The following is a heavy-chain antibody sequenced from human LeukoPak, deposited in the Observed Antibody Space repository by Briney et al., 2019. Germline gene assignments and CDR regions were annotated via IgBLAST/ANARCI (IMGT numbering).Heavy chain of an antibody. Sequence: GGSLRLSCAASGFTFSNYALSWVRQAPGKGLEWVSVINNSGGSTDYADSVKGRFTISRDDSNNTLYLQMNSLRVEDTAVYYCARGHVRGYSYGFGYWGQGSLVTVSS. J-gene: IGHJ4*02. V-gene: IGHV3-23*01. CDR1: GFTFSNYA. CDR3: ARGHVRGYSYGFGY. D-gene: IGHD5-18*01. CDR2: INNSGGST.